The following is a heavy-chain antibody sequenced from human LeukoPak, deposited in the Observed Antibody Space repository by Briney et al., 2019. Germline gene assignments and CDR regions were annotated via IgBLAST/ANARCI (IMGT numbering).Heavy chain of an antibody. D-gene: IGHD3-3*01. CDR3: ARDSGRTYYDFWSGYPDY. V-gene: IGHV3-33*01. CDR2: IWYDGSNK. Sequence: PGGSLRLSCAASGFTFSSYGMHWVRQAPGKGLEWVAVIWYDGSNKYYADSVKGRFTISRDNSKNTLYLQMNSLRAEDTAVYYCARDSGRTYYDFWSGYPDYWGQGTLVTVSS. CDR1: GFTFSSYG. J-gene: IGHJ4*02.